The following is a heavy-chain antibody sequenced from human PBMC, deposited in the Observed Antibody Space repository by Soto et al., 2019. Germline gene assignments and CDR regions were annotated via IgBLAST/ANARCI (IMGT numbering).Heavy chain of an antibody. J-gene: IGHJ5*02. V-gene: IGHV4-34*01. CDR3: VRDGTKTLRDWFDP. Sequence: SETLSLTCAVYGGSFSGYYWSWIRQPPGKGLEWIGEINHSGSTNYNPSLKSRVTISVDTSKNQFSLKLRSVTAADTAVYYCVRDGTKTLRDWFDPWGQGISVTVSS. CDR1: GGSFSGYY. CDR2: INHSGST. D-gene: IGHD1-1*01.